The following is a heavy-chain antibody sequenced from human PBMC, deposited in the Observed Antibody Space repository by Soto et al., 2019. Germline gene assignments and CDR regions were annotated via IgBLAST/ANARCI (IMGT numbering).Heavy chain of an antibody. V-gene: IGHV3-30*18. D-gene: IGHD3-22*01. CDR2: ISYDGSNK. Sequence: GGSLRLSCAASGFTFSSYGMHWVRQAPGKGLEWVAVISYDGSNKYYADSVKGRFTITRDNSKNTQYLQMNSLRAEDTAVYYCAKESRDYYDSSVYFDYWGQGTLVTVSS. J-gene: IGHJ4*02. CDR1: GFTFSSYG. CDR3: AKESRDYYDSSVYFDY.